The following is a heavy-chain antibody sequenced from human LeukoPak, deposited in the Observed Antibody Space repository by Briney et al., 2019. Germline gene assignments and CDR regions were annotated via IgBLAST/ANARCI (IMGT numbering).Heavy chain of an antibody. V-gene: IGHV4-59*01. CDR2: IHYSGST. J-gene: IGHJ4*02. Sequence: SETLSLTCTVSGGSISSYYWSWIRQPPGQGLEWIGYIHYSGSTNYNPSLKSRVTISVDTSKNEFSLKLSSVTAADTAVYYCARGTCSNGVCYRYGEGFHYWGQGTLVTVSS. D-gene: IGHD2-8*01. CDR3: ARGTCSNGVCYRYGEGFHY. CDR1: GGSISSYY.